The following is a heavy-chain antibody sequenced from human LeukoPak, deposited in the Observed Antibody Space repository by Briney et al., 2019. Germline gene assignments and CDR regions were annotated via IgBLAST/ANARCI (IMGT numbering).Heavy chain of an antibody. V-gene: IGHV3-21*01. Sequence: AGGSLRLSCAASGFTFSSYSMNWVRQAPGKGLEWVSSIGSSSSYIYYADSVKGRFTISRDNAKNSLYLQMNSLRAEDTAVYYCARIGFGTYGDSPESGYWGQGTLVTVSS. J-gene: IGHJ4*02. CDR1: GFTFSSYS. CDR2: IGSSSSYI. D-gene: IGHD4-17*01. CDR3: ARIGFGTYGDSPESGY.